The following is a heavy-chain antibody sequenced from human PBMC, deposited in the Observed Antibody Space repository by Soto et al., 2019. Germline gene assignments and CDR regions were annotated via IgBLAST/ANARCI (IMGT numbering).Heavy chain of an antibody. Sequence: EVQLVESGGGLVKPGGSLRLSCAASGFTFSSYSLNWVRQAPGKGLEWVSSIDSSSRYIYYADSVKGRFTISRDNAKNSLYLQMNSLRAEDTAVYYCARVANRYYDILTGSPDYWGPGTLVTVSS. CDR3: ARVANRYYDILTGSPDY. J-gene: IGHJ4*02. CDR2: IDSSSRYI. V-gene: IGHV3-21*01. CDR1: GFTFSSYS. D-gene: IGHD3-9*01.